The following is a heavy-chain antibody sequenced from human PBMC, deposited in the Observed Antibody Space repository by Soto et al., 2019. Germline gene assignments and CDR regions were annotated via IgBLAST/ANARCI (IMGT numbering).Heavy chain of an antibody. CDR2: ISAYNGNT. Sequence: ASVKVSCKASGYTFTSYGISWVRQAPGRGLEWMGWISAYNGNTNYAQKLQGRVTMTTDTSTSTAYMELRSLRSDDTAVYYCARGDNYYDSSGCVDYWGQGTLVTVSS. V-gene: IGHV1-18*04. J-gene: IGHJ4*02. CDR1: GYTFTSYG. CDR3: ARGDNYYDSSGCVDY. D-gene: IGHD3-22*01.